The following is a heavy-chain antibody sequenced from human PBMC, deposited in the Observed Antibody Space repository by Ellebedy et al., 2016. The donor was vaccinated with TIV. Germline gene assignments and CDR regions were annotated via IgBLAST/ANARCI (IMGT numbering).Heavy chain of an antibody. V-gene: IGHV3-7*01. Sequence: GESLKISCAASGFTFSSYWMHWVRQAPGKGLEWVANIKEDGSAKYYVGSVKGRFTISRDNAKNSLYLQMNSLRAEDTAVYYCARDTLRPRRMPELDVDIWGQGTMVTVSS. CDR1: GFTFSSYW. D-gene: IGHD1-7*01. J-gene: IGHJ3*02. CDR3: ARDTLRPRRMPELDVDI. CDR2: IKEDGSAK.